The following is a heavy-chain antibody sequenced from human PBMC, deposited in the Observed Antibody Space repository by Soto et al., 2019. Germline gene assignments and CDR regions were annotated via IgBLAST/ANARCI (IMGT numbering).Heavy chain of an antibody. CDR3: AKGDSSWVSWFDT. CDR2: INPTTGAT. CDR1: GYTFTAQY. Sequence: GASVKVSCKASGYTFTAQYLHWVRKAPGEGLEWMGWINPTTGATGYAQKFQGRVTMTRDTSMSTAYLEVRSLRPDDTAVYYCAKGDSSWVSWFDTWGQGTLVTVSS. V-gene: IGHV1-2*02. J-gene: IGHJ5*02. D-gene: IGHD6-19*01.